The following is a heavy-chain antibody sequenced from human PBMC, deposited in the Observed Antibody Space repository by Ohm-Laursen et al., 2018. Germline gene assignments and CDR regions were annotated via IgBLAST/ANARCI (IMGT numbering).Heavy chain of an antibody. CDR1: GFTFSTYD. J-gene: IGHJ6*02. D-gene: IGHD3-22*01. V-gene: IGHV3-13*01. Sequence: GSLRLSCAASGFTFSTYDMHWVRQTTGKGLEWVAAIGTADDTYYPGSVKGRFTISRDDAKKSLFLQMDSLRAEDMAVYFCARGNYYYDSSGSDPLVDVWGRGTTVTVSS. CDR2: IGTADDT. CDR3: ARGNYYYDSSGSDPLVDV.